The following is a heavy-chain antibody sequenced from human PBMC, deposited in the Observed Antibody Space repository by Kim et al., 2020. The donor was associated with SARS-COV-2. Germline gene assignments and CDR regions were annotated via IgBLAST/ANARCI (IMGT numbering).Heavy chain of an antibody. CDR2: GGTS. Sequence: GGTSDYAVPVKGRFTISRDDSENTRSLQMNSLKTEDTAVYYWASGYDVFDLWGQGTLVTVSS. V-gene: IGHV3-15*05. CDR3: ASGYDVFDL. J-gene: IGHJ4*02. D-gene: IGHD5-12*01.